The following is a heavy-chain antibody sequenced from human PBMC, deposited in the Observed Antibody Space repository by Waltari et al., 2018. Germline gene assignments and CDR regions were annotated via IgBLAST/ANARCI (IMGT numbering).Heavy chain of an antibody. CDR1: GGSISGAYY. D-gene: IGHD3-10*01. J-gene: IGHJ5*02. CDR3: ARHRGVHTGYPGLDP. CDR2: VPSGGNT. Sequence: QLQLQESGPGLVKPSETLSLICTVSGGSISGAYYWDWIRQSPGTGLEWIGDVPSGGNTNYNPSLKSRVTISTDTSKNQFSLRLSSVTAADTAVYYCARHRGVHTGYPGLDPWGQGTLVTVSS. V-gene: IGHV4-39*01.